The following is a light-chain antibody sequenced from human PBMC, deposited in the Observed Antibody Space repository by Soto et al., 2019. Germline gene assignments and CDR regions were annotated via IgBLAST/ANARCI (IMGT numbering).Light chain of an antibody. CDR3: CSYAGSSTFDV. V-gene: IGLV2-23*03. Sequence: QSALPQPASVSGSPGQSITISCTGTRSDVGSSNLVSWYQQHPGKAPKLMIYEGSKRPSGVSNRFSGSKSGNTASLTISGLQAEDEAEYYCCSYAGSSTFDVVGTGTKVTVL. CDR1: RSDVGSSNL. CDR2: EGS. J-gene: IGLJ1*01.